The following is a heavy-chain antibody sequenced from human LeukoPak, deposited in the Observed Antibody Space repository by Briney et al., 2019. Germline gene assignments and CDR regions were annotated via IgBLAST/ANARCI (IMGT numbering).Heavy chain of an antibody. CDR2: SATTKPNSCTT. V-gene: IGHV3-72*01. CDR3: VRVVTTGSGWYHLDN. D-gene: IGHD6-13*01. J-gene: IGHJ4*02. CDR1: GFSITDHH. Sequence: GGSLRLSCAGAGFSITDHHMDWVRQAPGKGLEWIGRSATTKPNSCTTQYAASVRGRFTISRDDSQNSLYLHLNSLRTEDTAVYYCVRVVTTGSGWYHLDNWGLGTLVTVSS.